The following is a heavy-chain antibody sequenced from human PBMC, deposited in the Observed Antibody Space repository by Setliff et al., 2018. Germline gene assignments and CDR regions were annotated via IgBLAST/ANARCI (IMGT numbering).Heavy chain of an antibody. V-gene: IGHV4-39*07. CDR2: ISYSGTP. J-gene: IGHJ4*02. CDR1: DDSFTSSRYY. D-gene: IGHD3-10*01. Sequence: SETLSLTCTVSDDSFTSSRYYWGWIRQAPGSGLEWIGSISYSGTPYYNASVESRVTISIDTSRNQFSLKLTSVTAADTAVYYCARVGSLAPLYYGNYWGQGTPVTVSS. CDR3: ARVGSLAPLYYGNY.